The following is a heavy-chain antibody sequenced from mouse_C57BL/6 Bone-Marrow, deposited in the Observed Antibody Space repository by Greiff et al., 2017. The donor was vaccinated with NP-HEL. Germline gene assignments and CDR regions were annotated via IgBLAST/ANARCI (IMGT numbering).Heavy chain of an antibody. CDR3: ARGRVTTVVAPYWYFDV. V-gene: IGHV1-82*01. Sequence: VQLQQSGPELVKPGASVKISCKASGYAFSSSWMNWVKQRPGKGLEWIGRIYPGDGDTNYNGKFKGKATLTADKSSSTAYMQLSSLTSEDSAVYFCARGRVTTVVAPYWYFDVWGTGTTVTVSS. CDR2: IYPGDGDT. J-gene: IGHJ1*03. CDR1: GYAFSSSW. D-gene: IGHD1-1*01.